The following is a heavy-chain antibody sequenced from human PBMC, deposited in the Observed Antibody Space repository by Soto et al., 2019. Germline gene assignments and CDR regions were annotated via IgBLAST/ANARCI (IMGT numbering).Heavy chain of an antibody. V-gene: IGHV1-69*06. D-gene: IGHD6-13*01. CDR1: GGTFSSYA. Sequence: QVQLVQSGAEVKKPGSSVKVSCKASGGTFSSYAISWVRQAPGQGLEWMGGIIPIFGTANYAQKFQGRVTITADKSTSTAYMELSSLRSEDTAVYYCARELEHIAAAHNWFDPWGQGTLVTVSS. J-gene: IGHJ5*02. CDR3: ARELEHIAAAHNWFDP. CDR2: IIPIFGTA.